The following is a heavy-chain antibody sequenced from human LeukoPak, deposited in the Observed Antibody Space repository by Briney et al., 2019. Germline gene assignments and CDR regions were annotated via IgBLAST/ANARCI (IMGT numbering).Heavy chain of an antibody. CDR3: ARLLKSDYIWGSYRAGNYFDY. D-gene: IGHD3-16*02. J-gene: IGHJ4*02. Sequence: GESLKISCKGSGYSFTSYWIGWVRQMPGKGLEWMGIIYPGDSDTRYSPSFQGQVTISADKSISTAYLQWSSLKASDTAMHYCARLLKSDYIWGSYRAGNYFDYWGQGTLVTVSS. CDR1: GYSFTSYW. CDR2: IYPGDSDT. V-gene: IGHV5-51*01.